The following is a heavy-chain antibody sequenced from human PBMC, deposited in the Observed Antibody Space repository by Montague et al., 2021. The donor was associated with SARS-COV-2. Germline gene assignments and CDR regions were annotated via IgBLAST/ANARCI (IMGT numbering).Heavy chain of an antibody. CDR3: ARVGRQQLVRLSGMDV. V-gene: IGHV4-39*07. Sequence: SETLSLTCTVSGGSISSSSYYWGWIRQPPGKGLEWIGSIYYSGSTXYKPSLKSRVTISVDTPKNQFSLKLSSVTAADTAVYYCARVGRQQLVRLSGMDVWGQGTTVTVSS. CDR2: IYYSGST. D-gene: IGHD6-13*01. J-gene: IGHJ6*02. CDR1: GGSISSSSYY.